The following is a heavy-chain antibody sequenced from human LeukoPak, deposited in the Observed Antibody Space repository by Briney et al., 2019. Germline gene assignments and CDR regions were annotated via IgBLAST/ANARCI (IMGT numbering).Heavy chain of an antibody. D-gene: IGHD3-22*01. CDR3: ARPTRSNYYDSSGYHYYYYYGMDV. J-gene: IGHJ6*02. V-gene: IGHV1-69*13. CDR1: GYTFTSYG. Sequence: SVKVSCKASGYTFTSYGISWVRQAPGQGLEWMGGIIPIFGTANYAQKFQGRVTITADESTSTAYMELSSLRSEDTAVYYCARPTRSNYYDSSGYHYYYYYGMDVWGQGTTVTVSS. CDR2: IIPIFGTA.